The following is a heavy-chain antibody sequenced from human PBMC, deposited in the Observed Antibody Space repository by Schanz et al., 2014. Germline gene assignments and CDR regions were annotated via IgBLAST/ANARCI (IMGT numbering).Heavy chain of an antibody. CDR2: ISGSGGST. CDR1: GFTFSSYA. CDR3: AKDHAGSDSLTALGN. V-gene: IGHV3-23*04. Sequence: EVQLVESGGGVVRPGRSLRLSCAASGFTFSSYAMTWVRQAPGKGLEWVSGISGSGGSTYDADAVKGRFTISRDNSKNTLYLQMNSLRAEDTAVYYCAKDHAGSDSLTALGNWGQGTLVTVSS. J-gene: IGHJ4*02. D-gene: IGHD3-9*01.